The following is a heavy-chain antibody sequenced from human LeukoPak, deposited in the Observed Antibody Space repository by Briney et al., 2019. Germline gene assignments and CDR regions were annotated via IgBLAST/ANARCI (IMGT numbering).Heavy chain of an antibody. D-gene: IGHD3-22*01. J-gene: IGHJ2*01. CDR3: AKPANYYDSSGYYRMSPYWYFDL. CDR1: GFTFSSYA. V-gene: IGHV3-23*01. CDR2: ISGSGGST. Sequence: GGSLRLSCAASGFTFSSYAMSWVRQAPGKGLEWVSAISGSGGSTYYADSVKGRFTISRDNSKNTLYLQMNSLRAEDTAVYYCAKPANYYDSSGYYRMSPYWYFDLWGRGTLVTVFS.